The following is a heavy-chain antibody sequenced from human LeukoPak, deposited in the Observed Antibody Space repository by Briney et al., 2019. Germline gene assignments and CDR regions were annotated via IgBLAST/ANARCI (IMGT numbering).Heavy chain of an antibody. V-gene: IGHV1-46*01. CDR1: GYTFTSHY. CDR3: ATGGHVRVYDSSAYYGHY. CDR2: INPNRGST. J-gene: IGHJ4*02. Sequence: ASVKVSCKASGYTFTSHYMYWVRQAPGQGLEWMGIINPNRGSTSYAQKFQGRVTMTRDMSTSTVYMELSSLRSEDTAVYYCATGGHVRVYDSSAYYGHYWGQGTLVTVSS. D-gene: IGHD3-22*01.